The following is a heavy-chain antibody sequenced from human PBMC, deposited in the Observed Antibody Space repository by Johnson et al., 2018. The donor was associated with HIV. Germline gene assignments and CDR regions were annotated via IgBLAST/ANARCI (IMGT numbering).Heavy chain of an antibody. CDR3: ARDIAVQLWSHDAFAI. Sequence: QVQLVESGGGLVKPGGSLRLSCAASGFTFSDYYMSWISQAPGKGLEWVSYISSSGSTIYYADSVKGRFTISRDNAKYSLYLQMSSLRAEDTTVYYCARDIAVQLWSHDAFAIWGQGTMVTVSS. J-gene: IGHJ3*02. CDR2: ISSSGSTI. V-gene: IGHV3-11*04. CDR1: GFTFSDYY. D-gene: IGHD5-18*01.